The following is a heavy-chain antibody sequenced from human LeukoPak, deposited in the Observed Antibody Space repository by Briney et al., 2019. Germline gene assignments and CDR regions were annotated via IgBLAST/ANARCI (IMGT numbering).Heavy chain of an antibody. Sequence: PSETLSLTCTVSGGSISSYYWSWIRQPAGKGLEWIGRIYTSGSINYSPSLKSRVTISLDTSKNQFSLKLSSVTAADTAVYYCARFCSGGSCPPSWGQGTLVTVSS. D-gene: IGHD2-15*01. CDR1: GGSISSYY. V-gene: IGHV4-4*07. J-gene: IGHJ4*02. CDR3: ARFCSGGSCPPS. CDR2: IYTSGSI.